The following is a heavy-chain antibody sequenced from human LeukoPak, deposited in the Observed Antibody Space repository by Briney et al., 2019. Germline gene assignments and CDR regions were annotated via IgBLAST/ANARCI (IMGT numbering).Heavy chain of an antibody. Sequence: SETLSLTCTVSGGSFSGYYWSWIRQPPGKGLEWIGEINHSGSTNYNPSLKSRVTISVDTSKSQFSLKLSSVTAADTAVYYCARGRARYYYGSGSSHRFDYWGQGTLVTVSS. CDR1: GGSFSGYY. CDR3: ARGRARYYYGSGSSHRFDY. D-gene: IGHD3-10*01. V-gene: IGHV4-34*01. CDR2: INHSGST. J-gene: IGHJ4*02.